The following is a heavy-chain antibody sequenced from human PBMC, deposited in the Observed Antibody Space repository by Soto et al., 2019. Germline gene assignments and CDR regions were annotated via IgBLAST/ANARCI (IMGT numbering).Heavy chain of an antibody. CDR2: ISSSSSYI. CDR3: ARDYDFWSGYYFWFDT. Sequence: PVRSLRLSCSSSPFTFSSYSMNLVLHAPMKLLEFVASISSSSSYIYYADAVEGRFTISRDNAKNSLYLQLNSLRGEDTAVYYCARDYDFWSGYYFWFDTWGQGTLVTVSS. CDR1: PFTFSSYS. D-gene: IGHD3-3*01. J-gene: IGHJ5*02. V-gene: IGHV3-21*01.